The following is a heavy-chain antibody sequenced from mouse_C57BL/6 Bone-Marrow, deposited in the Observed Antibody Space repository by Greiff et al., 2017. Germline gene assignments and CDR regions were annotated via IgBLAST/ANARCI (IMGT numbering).Heavy chain of an antibody. V-gene: IGHV10-1*01. CDR1: GFSFNTYA. CDR2: IRSKSNNYAT. CDR3: VALYAMDY. Sequence: EVKLVESGGGLVQPKGSLKLSCAASGFSFNTYAMNWVRQAPGRGLEWVARIRSKSNNYATYYADSVKDSFTISRDDSESMLYLQMNNLKTYDTAMYDCVALYAMDYWGQGTLVTVSS. J-gene: IGHJ4*01.